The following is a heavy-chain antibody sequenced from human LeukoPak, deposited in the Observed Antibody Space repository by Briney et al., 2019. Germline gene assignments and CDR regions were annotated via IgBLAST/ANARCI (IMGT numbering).Heavy chain of an antibody. J-gene: IGHJ6*02. D-gene: IGHD3-16*02. CDR3: ARDLLSWNGMDV. CDR1: GFTFDNYA. Sequence: GGSLRLSCVASGFTFDNYAMSWVRQAPGEGLEWVSAISASAGSTYYADSVKGRFTISRDNSKNTLYLQMNSLRAEDTAVYYCARDLLSWNGMDVWGQGTTVTVSS. V-gene: IGHV3-23*01. CDR2: ISASAGST.